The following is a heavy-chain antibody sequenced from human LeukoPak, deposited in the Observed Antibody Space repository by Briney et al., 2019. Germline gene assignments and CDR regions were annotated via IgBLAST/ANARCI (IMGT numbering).Heavy chain of an antibody. CDR2: IYYRGST. V-gene: IGHV4-59*12. Sequence: SETLSLTCTVSGGSISTYYWSWIRQPPGKGLEWIGYIYYRGSTNYNTSLKSRVTMSVDTSKNQFSLKLSSVTAADTAVYYSARHRRSVLNDSFDYWGQGTLVTVSS. J-gene: IGHJ4*02. CDR1: GGSISTYY. CDR3: ARHRRSVLNDSFDY. D-gene: IGHD1-1*01.